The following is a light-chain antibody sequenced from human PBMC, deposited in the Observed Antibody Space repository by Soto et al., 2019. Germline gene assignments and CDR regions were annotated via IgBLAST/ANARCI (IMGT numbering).Light chain of an antibody. CDR2: AAS. CDR1: QSISSY. Sequence: DIPMTQSPSSLSASVGDRVTITCRASQSISSYLNWYQQKPGKAPNLLIYAASSLQSGVPSRFRGSGSGTDFTLTISSLQPEDFATYYCQQSYSTPRTFGQGTKVEIK. CDR3: QQSYSTPRT. J-gene: IGKJ1*01. V-gene: IGKV1-39*01.